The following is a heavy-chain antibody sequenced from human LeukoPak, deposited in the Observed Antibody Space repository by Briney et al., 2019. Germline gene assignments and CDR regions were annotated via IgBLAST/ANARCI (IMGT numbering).Heavy chain of an antibody. CDR2: INHSGST. Sequence: SETLSLTCAVYGGSFSDYYWSWIRQPPGKGLEWIGEINHSGSTNYNPSLKSRVTISVDTSKNQFSLKLSSVTAADTAVYYCARAGSSSWGYWGQGTLVTVSS. V-gene: IGHV4-34*01. D-gene: IGHD6-13*01. J-gene: IGHJ4*02. CDR1: GGSFSDYY. CDR3: ARAGSSSWGY.